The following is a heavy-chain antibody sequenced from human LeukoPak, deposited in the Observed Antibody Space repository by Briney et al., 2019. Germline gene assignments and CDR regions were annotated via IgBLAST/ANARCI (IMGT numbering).Heavy chain of an antibody. D-gene: IGHD4-23*01. Sequence: SVKVSCTTSDYTFNTYGINWVRQAPGKGLEWMGWISARNGDTVYAQKFQGRLTLTTDTSTSTAYMELRSLSSDDTAIYYCARGEETTVITPFIYWGQGTLVTVSS. CDR1: DYTFNTYG. J-gene: IGHJ4*02. V-gene: IGHV1-18*01. CDR3: ARGEETTVITPFIY. CDR2: ISARNGDT.